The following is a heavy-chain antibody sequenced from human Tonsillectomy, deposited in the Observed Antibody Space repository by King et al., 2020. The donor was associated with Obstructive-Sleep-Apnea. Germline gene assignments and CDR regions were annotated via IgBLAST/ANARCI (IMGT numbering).Heavy chain of an antibody. V-gene: IGHV3-43*01. Sequence: VQLVESGGAVVQPGGSLRLSCAASGFTFDDYTMHWVRQVPGKGLQWVSLMTWDGGQTYYADSVKGRFTISRDNSKNSLYLQMNSLIIDDTALYYCAKASGQWLLRQDYGMDVWGQGTTVTVSS. CDR3: AKASGQWLLRQDYGMDV. CDR2: MTWDGGQT. J-gene: IGHJ6*02. CDR1: GFTFDDYT. D-gene: IGHD5-12*01.